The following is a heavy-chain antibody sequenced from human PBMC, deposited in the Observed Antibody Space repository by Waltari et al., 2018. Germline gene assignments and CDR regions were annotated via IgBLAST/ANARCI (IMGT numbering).Heavy chain of an antibody. Sequence: QVQLVESGGGVVQPGGSLRLSCAASGLPFSNYGMQWVRQAPGKGLQWVAFIQYDGRNKYYAESVKGRFTISRDNSKNTLYLQMDSLRAEDTALYYCAKWYGGDYYFDYWGQGTLVTVSS. CDR2: IQYDGRNK. CDR3: AKWYGGDYYFDY. CDR1: GLPFSNYG. J-gene: IGHJ4*02. D-gene: IGHD1-26*01. V-gene: IGHV3-30*02.